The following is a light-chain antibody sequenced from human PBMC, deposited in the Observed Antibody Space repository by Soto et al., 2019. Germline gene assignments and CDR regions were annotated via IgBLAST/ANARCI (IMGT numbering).Light chain of an antibody. CDR2: GAS. J-gene: IGKJ3*01. Sequence: EIVLTQSPGTLSLSPGERATLSSRASQSVSSSYLAWYQQKPGQAPRLLIYGASSRATGIPDRFSGSGSGTDFTLTISRLEPEDFAVYYCQQYDSSPSFTFGPGTKVDIK. CDR3: QQYDSSPSFT. CDR1: QSVSSSY. V-gene: IGKV3-20*01.